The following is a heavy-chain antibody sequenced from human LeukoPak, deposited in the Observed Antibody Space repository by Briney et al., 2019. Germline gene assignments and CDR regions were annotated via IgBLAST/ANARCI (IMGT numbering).Heavy chain of an antibody. Sequence: GASVKVSCKASGYTFTDYYMHWMRQAPGQGPEWMGWMNTNSGSTNYAQKFQGRVTVTRDTSITTAYMELSSLRSDDTAVYYCAPRRVAADKGFDYWGQGTLVTVSS. V-gene: IGHV1-2*02. CDR1: GYTFTDYY. CDR2: MNTNSGST. D-gene: IGHD6-19*01. CDR3: APRRVAADKGFDY. J-gene: IGHJ4*02.